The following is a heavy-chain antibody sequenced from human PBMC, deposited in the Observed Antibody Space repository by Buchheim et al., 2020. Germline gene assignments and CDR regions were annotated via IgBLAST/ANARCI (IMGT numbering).Heavy chain of an antibody. V-gene: IGHV3-30*18. CDR1: GFTFSSYG. Sequence: QVQLVESGGGVVQPGRSLRLSCAASGFTFSSYGMHWVRQAPGKGLEWVAVISYDGSNKYYADSVKGRFTISRDNSKNTLYLQMNSLRAEDTAVYYCAKDQGFSYWGQGTL. J-gene: IGHJ4*02. CDR2: ISYDGSNK. CDR3: AKDQGFSY. D-gene: IGHD3-10*01.